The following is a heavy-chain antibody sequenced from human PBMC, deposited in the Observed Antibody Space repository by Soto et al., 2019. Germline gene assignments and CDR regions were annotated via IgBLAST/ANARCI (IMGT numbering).Heavy chain of an antibody. CDR3: ARDPYSSSSGGMDV. Sequence: GGSLRLSCAASGFTSSDHYMDWVRQAPGKGLEWVGRTRNKANSYTTEYAASVKGRFTISRDDSKNSLYLQMNSLKTEDTAVYYCARDPYSSSSGGMDVWGQGTTVTVSS. CDR2: TRNKANSYTT. D-gene: IGHD6-6*01. CDR1: GFTSSDHY. V-gene: IGHV3-72*01. J-gene: IGHJ6*02.